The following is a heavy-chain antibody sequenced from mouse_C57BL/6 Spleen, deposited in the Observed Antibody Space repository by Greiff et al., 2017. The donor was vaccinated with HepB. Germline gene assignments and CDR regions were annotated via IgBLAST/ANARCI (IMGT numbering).Heavy chain of an antibody. CDR1: GFSLTSYG. D-gene: IGHD1-1*01. V-gene: IGHV2-5*01. CDR2: IWRGGST. CDR3: ARSYGSSPRYFDV. Sequence: VQRVESGPGLVQPSQSLSITCTVSGFSLTSYGVHWVRQSPGKGLEWLGVIWRGGSTDYNAAFMSRLSITKDNSKSQVFFKMNSLQADDTAIYYCARSYGSSPRYFDVWGTGTTVTVSS. J-gene: IGHJ1*03.